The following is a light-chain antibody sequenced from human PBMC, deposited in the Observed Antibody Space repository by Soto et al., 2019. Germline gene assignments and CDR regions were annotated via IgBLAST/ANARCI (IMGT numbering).Light chain of an antibody. CDR2: DGS. CDR3: QQYDTYSRT. J-gene: IGKJ2*01. Sequence: DIQMTQSPSTLSTSVGARVTITCRASQSVSYWLAWYQQKPGKAPNLLIYDGSTLASGVPPRFSGGGFGTEFTLNISSLQPDDSAIYYCQQYDTYSRTFGQGTKLEIK. CDR1: QSVSYW. V-gene: IGKV1-5*01.